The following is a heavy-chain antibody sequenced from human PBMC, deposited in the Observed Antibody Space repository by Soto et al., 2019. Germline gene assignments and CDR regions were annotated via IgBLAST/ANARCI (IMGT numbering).Heavy chain of an antibody. CDR2: ISSSGSTI. CDR3: ARDQGIAVASGFYYYGMDV. D-gene: IGHD6-19*01. Sequence: QAGGSLRLSCAASGFTFSSYEMNWVRQAPGKGLEWVSYISSSGSTIYYADSVKGRFTISRDNAKNSLYLQMNSLRAEDTAVYYCARDQGIAVASGFYYYGMDVWGQGTTVTVSS. J-gene: IGHJ6*02. CDR1: GFTFSSYE. V-gene: IGHV3-48*03.